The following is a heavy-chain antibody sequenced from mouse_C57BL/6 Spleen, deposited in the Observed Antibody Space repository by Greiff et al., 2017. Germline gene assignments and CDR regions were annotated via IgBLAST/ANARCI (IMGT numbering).Heavy chain of an antibody. J-gene: IGHJ4*01. CDR3: ARGRLRPGDYARDY. D-gene: IGHD2-4*01. CDR2: IDPSDSYT. V-gene: IGHV1-50*01. Sequence: QVQLQQPGAELVKPGASVKLSCKASGYTFTSYWMQWVKQRPGQGLEWIGEIDPSDSYTNYNQKFKGKATLTVDTSSSTAYMQLSSLTSEDAAVYYCARGRLRPGDYARDYWGQGTSVTVSS. CDR1: GYTFTSYW.